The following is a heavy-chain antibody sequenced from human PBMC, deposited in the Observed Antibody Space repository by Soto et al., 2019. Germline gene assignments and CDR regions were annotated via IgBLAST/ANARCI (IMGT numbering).Heavy chain of an antibody. V-gene: IGHV4-30-4*01. Sequence: SETLSLTCTVSGGSISSGDYYWSWIRQPPGKGLEWIGYIYYSGSTYYNPSLKSRVTISVDTSKNQLSLKLSSVTAADTAVYYCARDGPPPYYYYGMDVWGQGTTVTVSS. J-gene: IGHJ6*02. CDR2: IYYSGST. CDR3: ARDGPPPYYYYGMDV. CDR1: GGSISSGDYY.